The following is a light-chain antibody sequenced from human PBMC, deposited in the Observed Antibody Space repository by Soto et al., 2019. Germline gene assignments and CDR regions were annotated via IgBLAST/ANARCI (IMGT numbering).Light chain of an antibody. Sequence: EIVLTQSPGTLSLSPGERATLFCRASQSVSSGYLAWYQQKPGQAPRLLIYGVSSRATGIPDRFSGSGSETDFTLTISRLEPEDFAVYYCQQYGSSPVTFGQGTKLEIK. CDR1: QSVSSGY. CDR2: GVS. V-gene: IGKV3-20*01. CDR3: QQYGSSPVT. J-gene: IGKJ2*01.